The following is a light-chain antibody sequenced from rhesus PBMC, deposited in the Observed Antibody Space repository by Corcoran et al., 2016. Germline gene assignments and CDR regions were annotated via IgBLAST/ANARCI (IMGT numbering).Light chain of an antibody. CDR2: SAS. V-gene: IGKV1S17*01. Sequence: DIQMTQSPSSLSASVGDTVTITCRASQGISNNLAWYQQKPGKVPKLLIYSASTLQSGVPSSFSGNGSGTDFTLPISSLQPDAFASYYCLQYNSNPWTFGQGTKVEIK. J-gene: IGKJ1*01. CDR3: LQYNSNPWT. CDR1: QGISNN.